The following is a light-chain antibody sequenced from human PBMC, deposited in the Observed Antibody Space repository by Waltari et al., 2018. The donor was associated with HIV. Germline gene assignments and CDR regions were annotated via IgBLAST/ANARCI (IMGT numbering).Light chain of an antibody. CDR1: SSASGGYNS. CDR3: ASYTSSNVV. Sequence: QSALTQPPPVSGSPGQSITISCPGISSASGGYNSVPWYQQHPGKAPKLMIYEVSDRPSGVSFHFSGSKSGNTASLTISGLQAEDEGDYYCASYTSSNVVFGGGTKLTVL. CDR2: EVS. J-gene: IGLJ3*02. V-gene: IGLV2-14*01.